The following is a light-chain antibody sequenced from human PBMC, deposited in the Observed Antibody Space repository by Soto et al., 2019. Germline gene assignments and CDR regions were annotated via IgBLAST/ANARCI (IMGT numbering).Light chain of an antibody. Sequence: QPVLTQPPSVSGAPGQRGTISCTGSSSNIGAGYDVHWYQQLPGTAPKLLIYGNSNRPSGVPDRFSGSKSGTSASLAITGLQAEDEADYYCQSYYSSLSGAHVVFGGGTKLTVL. V-gene: IGLV1-40*01. CDR1: SSNIGAGYD. CDR3: QSYYSSLSGAHVV. J-gene: IGLJ2*01. CDR2: GNS.